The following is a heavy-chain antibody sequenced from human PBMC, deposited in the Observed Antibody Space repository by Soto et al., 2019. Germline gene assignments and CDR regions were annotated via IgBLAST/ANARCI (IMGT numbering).Heavy chain of an antibody. CDR3: VRYSAGYGMDV. V-gene: IGHV3-23*01. Sequence: AGGSLRLSCAGSGFIFSNYGLRWVRQAPGKGLEWVSAISGGGSNTYYADSVKGRFTMSRDNPRSTVNLQMNSLRADDTALYYCVRYSAGYGMDVWGQGTTVTVS. CDR1: GFIFSNYG. J-gene: IGHJ6*02. CDR2: ISGGGSNT. D-gene: IGHD2-15*01.